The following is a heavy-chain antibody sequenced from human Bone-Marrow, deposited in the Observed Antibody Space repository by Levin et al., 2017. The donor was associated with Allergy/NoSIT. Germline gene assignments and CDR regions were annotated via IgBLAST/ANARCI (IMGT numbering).Heavy chain of an antibody. CDR3: VKEPEHSDSSGVFSYIES. CDR1: GFSFDDYI. D-gene: IGHD2-15*01. V-gene: IGHV3-43*01. CDR2: ISRDGDTI. Sequence: GGSLRLSCAASGFSFDDYIMHWVRQVPGLGLEWLSFISRDGDTIYYADSVEGRFTVSRDNSKNSLYLHMTSLRTADTAFYYCVKEPEHSDSSGVFSYIESWGQGTLVTVSS. J-gene: IGHJ4*02.